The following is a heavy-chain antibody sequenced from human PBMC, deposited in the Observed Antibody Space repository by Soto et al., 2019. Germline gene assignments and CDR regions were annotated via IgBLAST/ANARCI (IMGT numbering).Heavy chain of an antibody. D-gene: IGHD5-18*01. CDR3: ARGFVDTAMAHFDY. V-gene: IGHV4-39*01. CDR2: IYYSGST. J-gene: IGHJ4*02. Sequence: PSETLSLTCTVSGDSVSTSSNYWDWIRQPPGKGLEWIASIYYSGSTYYKPSLKSRVSISMDTSKNQFSLKLSSVTAADTAVYYCARGFVDTAMAHFDYWGQGTLVTLSS. CDR1: GDSVSTSSNY.